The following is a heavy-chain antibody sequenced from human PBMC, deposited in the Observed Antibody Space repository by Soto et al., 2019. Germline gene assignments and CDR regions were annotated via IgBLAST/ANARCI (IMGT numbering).Heavy chain of an antibody. Sequence: QVQLQESGPGLVKPSETLSLTCTVSGDSINSYYWSWIRQPPGKRLEWIGYIYYSGSTNYNPSLGSRLTMSVDTSKNQFSLKLSSVTAADTAVYFCARGGDGHTTSFFDYWGRGTLVTVSS. CDR3: ARGGDGHTTSFFDY. CDR2: IYYSGST. D-gene: IGHD2-8*01. J-gene: IGHJ4*02. V-gene: IGHV4-59*01. CDR1: GDSINSYY.